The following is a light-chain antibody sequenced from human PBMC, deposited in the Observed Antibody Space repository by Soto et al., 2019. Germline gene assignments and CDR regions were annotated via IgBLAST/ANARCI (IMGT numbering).Light chain of an antibody. Sequence: QSVLTQPASVSGSPGQSITISCTGTSSDVGAYNYVSWYQQHPAKVPKLMIYDVSNRPSGVSDRFSGSKSGNTASLTISGLQAEDEADYYSYSYTSSSTYVFGTGTKLTVL. V-gene: IGLV2-14*01. CDR3: YSYTSSSTYV. J-gene: IGLJ1*01. CDR1: SSDVGAYNY. CDR2: DVS.